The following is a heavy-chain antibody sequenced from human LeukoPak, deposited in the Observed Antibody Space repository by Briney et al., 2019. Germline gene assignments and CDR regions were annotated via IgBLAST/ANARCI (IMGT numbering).Heavy chain of an antibody. V-gene: IGHV1-46*01. CDR1: GYTFARYY. CDR3: ARGDYSGGFDY. J-gene: IGHJ4*02. Sequence: ASVKVSCKASGYTFARYYIHWVRQAPGQGLEWMGIINPSGGSTSYAQKFQGRVTVTRDTSTSTVYMELSSLRSEDTAVYYCARGDYSGGFDYWGQGTLVTVSS. CDR2: INPSGGST. D-gene: IGHD4/OR15-4a*01.